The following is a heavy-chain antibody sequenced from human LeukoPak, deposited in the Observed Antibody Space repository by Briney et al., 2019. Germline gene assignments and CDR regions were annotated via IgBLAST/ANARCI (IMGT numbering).Heavy chain of an antibody. Sequence: SETLSLTCTVSGGSISSGDYYWSWIRQPPGKGLEWIGYIYYSGSTYYNPSLKSRVTISVDTSKNQFSLKLSSVTAADTAVYYCARDRSLWFGGLLYRYGMDVRGQGTTVTVSS. CDR2: IYYSGST. D-gene: IGHD3-10*01. V-gene: IGHV4-30-4*01. CDR3: ARDRSLWFGGLLYRYGMDV. CDR1: GGSISSGDYY. J-gene: IGHJ6*02.